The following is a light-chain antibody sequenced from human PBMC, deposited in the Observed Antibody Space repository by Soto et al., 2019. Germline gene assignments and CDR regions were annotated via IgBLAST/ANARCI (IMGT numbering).Light chain of an antibody. V-gene: IGLV2-18*02. J-gene: IGLJ1*01. Sequence: ALTQPPSVSGSPGQSVTISCTGTSSDVGSYNRVSWYQQPPGTAPKLMIYEVSNRPSGVPDRFSGSKSGNAASLTISGLQAEDEADYYCSSYTSSSTYVFGTGTKVTVL. CDR2: EVS. CDR3: SSYTSSSTYV. CDR1: SSDVGSYNR.